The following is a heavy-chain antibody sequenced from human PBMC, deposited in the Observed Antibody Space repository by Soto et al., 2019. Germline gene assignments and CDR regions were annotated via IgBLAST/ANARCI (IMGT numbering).Heavy chain of an antibody. D-gene: IGHD4-17*01. V-gene: IGHV4-4*07. CDR2: IYTSGTT. J-gene: IGHJ4*02. CDR3: ARDTVGISSPGVY. CDR1: GDSINGYY. Sequence: PSETLSLTCTVSGDSINGYYWTWIRQPAGKGLERIGRIYTSGTTSYSPSLKSRVTMSLDTSKNHFSLRLTSVTAADTAVYYCARDTVGISSPGVYWGRGTLVTVSS.